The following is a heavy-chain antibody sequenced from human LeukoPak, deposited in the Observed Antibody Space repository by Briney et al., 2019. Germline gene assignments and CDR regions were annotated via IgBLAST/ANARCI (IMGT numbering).Heavy chain of an antibody. J-gene: IGHJ4*02. CDR3: ARMGDYYDSSGYFDY. CDR1: GGTFSSYA. V-gene: IGHV1-69*13. CDR2: IIPIFGTA. D-gene: IGHD3-22*01. Sequence: SVKVSCKASGGTFSSYAISWVRQAPGQGLEWMGGIIPIFGTANYAQKFQGRVTITADESTSTAYMELSSLRSEDTAVYYCARMGDYYDSSGYFDYWGQGTLVTVSS.